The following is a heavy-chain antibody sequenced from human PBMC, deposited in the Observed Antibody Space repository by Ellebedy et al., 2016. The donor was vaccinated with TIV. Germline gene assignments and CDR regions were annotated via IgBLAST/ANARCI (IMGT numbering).Heavy chain of an antibody. CDR1: GFIFSTYS. D-gene: IGHD1-26*01. Sequence: GESLKISCAAPGFIFSTYSMNWVRQAPGKGLEWVSQAPGKGLEWIASITRSSTYIYYAPSVKGRFTISRDNAQRSLHLQLNSLRVDDTAVYFCARDRNSGWLDSWGQGTQVTVSS. CDR3: ARDRNSGWLDS. V-gene: IGHV3-21*01. J-gene: IGHJ4*02. CDR2: ITRSSTYI.